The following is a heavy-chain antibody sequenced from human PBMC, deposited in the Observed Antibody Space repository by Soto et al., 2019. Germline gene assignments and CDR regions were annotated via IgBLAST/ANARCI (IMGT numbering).Heavy chain of an antibody. J-gene: IGHJ6*02. CDR3: AKDHIAAAGINYGMDV. V-gene: IGHV3-30*18. CDR2: ISYDGSNK. CDR1: GFTFSSYG. Sequence: GGSLRLSCAASGFTFSSYGMHRVRQAPGKGLEWVAVISYDGSNKYYADSVKGRFTISRDNSKNTLYLQMNSLRAEDTAVYYCAKDHIAAAGINYGMDVWGQGTTVTVSS. D-gene: IGHD6-13*01.